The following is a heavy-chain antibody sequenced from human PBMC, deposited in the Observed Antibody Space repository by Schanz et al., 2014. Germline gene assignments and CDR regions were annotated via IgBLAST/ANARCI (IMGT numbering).Heavy chain of an antibody. J-gene: IGHJ4*02. CDR2: ISYDGRSK. CDR1: GFSFSDYG. CDR3: ASADYTNYFDY. D-gene: IGHD4-4*01. Sequence: QVQLVESGGSVVQPGRSLRLSCAGSGFSFSDYGMHWVRQAPGRGLEWVAVISYDGRSKDYADSVKGRFTISRDNSKNTVFLQMNSLRGEDTAVYYCASADYTNYFDYWGQGTLVTVSS. V-gene: IGHV3-30*03.